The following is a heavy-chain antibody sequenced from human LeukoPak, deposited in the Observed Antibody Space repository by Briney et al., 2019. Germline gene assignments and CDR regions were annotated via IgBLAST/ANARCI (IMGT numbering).Heavy chain of an antibody. CDR1: GGSISSYY. J-gene: IGHJ1*01. CDR2: IYYSGST. Sequence: PSETLSLTCTVSGGSISSYYWSWLRQPPGKGLEWIGYIYYSGSTNYNPSLKSRVTISVDTSKNQFSLKLSSVTAADTAVYYCARDDIDSEYFQHWGQGTLVTVSS. D-gene: IGHD3-9*01. CDR3: ARDDIDSEYFQH. V-gene: IGHV4-59*01.